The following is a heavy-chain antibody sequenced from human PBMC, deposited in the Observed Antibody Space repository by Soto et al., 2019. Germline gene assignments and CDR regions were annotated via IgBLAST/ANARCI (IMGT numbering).Heavy chain of an antibody. CDR3: ARSGAYYDFWSGYFYYYYGMDV. CDR1: GFTFSSYE. CDR2: ISSSGSTI. Sequence: GGSLRLSCAASGFTFSSYEMNWVRQAPGKGLEWVSYISSSGSTIYYADSVKGRFTISRDNAKNSLYLQMNSLRAEDTAAYYCARSGAYYDFWSGYFYYYYGMDVWGQGTTVTVSS. V-gene: IGHV3-48*03. J-gene: IGHJ6*02. D-gene: IGHD3-3*01.